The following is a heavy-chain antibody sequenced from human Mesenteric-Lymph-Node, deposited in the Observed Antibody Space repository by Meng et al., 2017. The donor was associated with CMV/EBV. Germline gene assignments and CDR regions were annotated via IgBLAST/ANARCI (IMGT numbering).Heavy chain of an antibody. J-gene: IGHJ4*02. Sequence: GDTFSTYALSWVRPAPGQGLEWMGRIVPILDKANYAQTFQGRVTITADKSTSTAYLELSGLRSDDTAVYYCARDISVVVPAPIGYWGQGTLVTVSS. CDR2: IVPILDKA. D-gene: IGHD2-2*02. V-gene: IGHV1-69*04. CDR1: GDTFSTYA. CDR3: ARDISVVVPAPIGY.